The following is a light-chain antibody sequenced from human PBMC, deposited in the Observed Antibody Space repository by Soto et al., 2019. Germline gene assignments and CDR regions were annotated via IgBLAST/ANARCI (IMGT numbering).Light chain of an antibody. J-gene: IGKJ2*01. CDR2: GAS. CDR1: QSVSSNY. V-gene: IGKV3-20*01. Sequence: EIVLTQSPGTLSLSPGERATLSCRASQSVSSNYLAWYQQKPGQAPRLLIYGASSRATGIPDRFSGSGSGTDFTLTISRLDPEDFAVYFCQQYGTSPEYTFGQGTKLVIK. CDR3: QQYGTSPEYT.